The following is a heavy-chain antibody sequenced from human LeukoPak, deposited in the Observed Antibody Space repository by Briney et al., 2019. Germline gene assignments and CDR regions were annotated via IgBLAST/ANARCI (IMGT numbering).Heavy chain of an antibody. V-gene: IGHV3-48*03. J-gene: IGHJ6*02. Sequence: GGSLRLSCTASGFTFSSYEMSWVRQAPGKGLEWLSYIRSSASTIYYADSVKGRFTISRDNAKNSLYLQMNSLRAEDTAIYYCAREGASGSYHYVMDVWGQGTTVTVSS. CDR3: AREGASGSYHYVMDV. CDR1: GFTFSSYE. CDR2: IRSSASTI. D-gene: IGHD1-26*01.